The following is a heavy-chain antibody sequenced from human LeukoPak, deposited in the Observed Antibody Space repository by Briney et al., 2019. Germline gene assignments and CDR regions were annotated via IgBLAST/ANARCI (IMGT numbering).Heavy chain of an antibody. Sequence: ASVKVSCKASGGTFSSYAFSWVRQAPGQGLEWMGRIIPMFGTANYAQNSQGRVTITADKSTSTAYMELSSLRSEDTAVYYCATGVGVWSGYSGDVWGKGTTVTVSS. CDR3: ATGVGVWSGYSGDV. J-gene: IGHJ6*04. D-gene: IGHD3-3*01. V-gene: IGHV1-69*06. CDR1: GGTFSSYA. CDR2: IIPMFGTA.